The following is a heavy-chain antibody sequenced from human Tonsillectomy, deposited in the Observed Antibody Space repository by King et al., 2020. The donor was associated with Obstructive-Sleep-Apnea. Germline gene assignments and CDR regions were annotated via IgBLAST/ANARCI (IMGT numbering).Heavy chain of an antibody. V-gene: IGHV3-11*01. J-gene: IGHJ4*02. D-gene: IGHD3-10*01. CDR1: GFTFMDYY. Sequence: VQLVESGGGLVKPGGSLRLSCAASGFTFMDYYMSWIRQAPGKGLEWVSYISRSGNTIYSANPVQGRFTPSRDKAKNSLYLQMNSLRAEDTAVYYCARHMVRGANNYWGQGTLVTVSS. CDR2: ISRSGNTI. CDR3: ARHMVRGANNY.